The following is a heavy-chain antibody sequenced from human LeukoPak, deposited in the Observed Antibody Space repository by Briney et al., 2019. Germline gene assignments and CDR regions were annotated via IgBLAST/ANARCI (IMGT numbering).Heavy chain of an antibody. CDR2: ISTSGSTI. CDR3: ARGFFDMTY. Sequence: PGGSLRLSCAASGFTFSSYGMHWVRQAPGKGLEWVSYISTSGSTIYYADSVKGRFTISRDNTKNSLYLQMNSLRAEDTAVYYCARGFFDMTYWGQGTLVTVSS. D-gene: IGHD3-9*01. V-gene: IGHV3-48*04. J-gene: IGHJ4*02. CDR1: GFTFSSYG.